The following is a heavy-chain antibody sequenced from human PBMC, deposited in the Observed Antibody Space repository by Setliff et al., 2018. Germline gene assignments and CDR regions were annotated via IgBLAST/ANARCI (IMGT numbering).Heavy chain of an antibody. V-gene: IGHV1-18*04. D-gene: IGHD2-8*01. CDR3: ARLVRYCTRTACQKLAGDES. CDR2: ISAYSGET. CDR1: GYAFASHY. J-gene: IGHJ5*01. Sequence: ASVKVSCKASGYAFASHYMHWVRQAPGQGPEWMGWISAYSGETNYAQIFQGRVTMTPDTPTSTAYMELRSLTSDDTAVYYCARLVRYCTRTACQKLAGDESWGQGTLVTVSS.